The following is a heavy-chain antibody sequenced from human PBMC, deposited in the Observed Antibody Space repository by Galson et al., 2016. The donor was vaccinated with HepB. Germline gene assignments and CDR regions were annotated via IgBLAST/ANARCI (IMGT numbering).Heavy chain of an antibody. Sequence: SVKVSCKASGYTFTDYYFHWVRQAPGQGLEWMGWINPNSGDTNYAQKFPGSFTMRRDTSISTVYLDVTKLTSDDTAVYYCARGSSTLGLAEFPYFFDYWGQGTLVAVSS. D-gene: IGHD3-16*01. CDR2: INPNSGDT. J-gene: IGHJ4*02. V-gene: IGHV1-2*02. CDR1: GYTFTDYY. CDR3: ARGSSTLGLAEFPYFFDY.